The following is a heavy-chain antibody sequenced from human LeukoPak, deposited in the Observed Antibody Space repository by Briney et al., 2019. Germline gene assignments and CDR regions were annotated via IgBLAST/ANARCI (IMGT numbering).Heavy chain of an antibody. Sequence: SVKVSCKASGGTFRNYAISWVRQAPGQGLEWMGGIIPIFGTADYAQKFQGRVTITADESTSTAYMELSSLRAEDTAVYYCARDLIGSRSSYSSGARDYWGQGTLVTVSS. D-gene: IGHD3-22*01. CDR2: IIPIFGTA. CDR1: GGTFRNYA. J-gene: IGHJ4*02. V-gene: IGHV1-69*13. CDR3: ARDLIGSRSSYSSGARDY.